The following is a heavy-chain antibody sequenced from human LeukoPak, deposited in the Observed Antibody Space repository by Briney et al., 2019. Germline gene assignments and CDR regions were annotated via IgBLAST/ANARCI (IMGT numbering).Heavy chain of an antibody. J-gene: IGHJ4*02. CDR2: ISGSGGST. D-gene: IGHD1-26*01. Sequence: GGSLRLSCAASGFTFSSYAMSWVRQAPGKGLEWVSAISGSGGSTYYADSVKGRFTISRDNSKNTLYLQMNSLRAEDTAVYYCAKSGIVGATTDLDYWAREPWSPSPQ. V-gene: IGHV3-23*01. CDR1: GFTFSSYA. CDR3: AKSGIVGATTDLDY.